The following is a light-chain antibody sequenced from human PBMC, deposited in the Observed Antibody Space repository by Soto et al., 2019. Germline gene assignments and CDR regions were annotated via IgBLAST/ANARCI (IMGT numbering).Light chain of an antibody. V-gene: IGLV1-47*01. J-gene: IGLJ1*01. CDR1: SSNIASNY. CDR3: CSYAGTYTHYV. Sequence: QSVLTQPPSASGTPGQTVIISCSGSSSNIASNYVHWYQQLPGTAPKLLIHRRNQRPSGVPDRFSGSKSGTSASLAISGLRSEDEADYYCCSYAGTYTHYVFGSGTKVTVL. CDR2: RRN.